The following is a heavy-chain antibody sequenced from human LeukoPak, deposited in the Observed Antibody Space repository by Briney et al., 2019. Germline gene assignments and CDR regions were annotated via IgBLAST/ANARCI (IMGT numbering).Heavy chain of an antibody. V-gene: IGHV4-59*01. CDR2: IYYSGST. CDR3: ARPRYCSSTSCYGYYYMDV. J-gene: IGHJ6*03. D-gene: IGHD2-2*01. Sequence: PSETLSLTCTVSGGSISSYYWSWIRQPPGKGLEWIGYIYYSGSTNYNPSLKSRVTLSVDTSKNQFSLKLSSVTAADTAVYYCARPRYCSSTSCYGYYYMDVWGKGTTVTVSS. CDR1: GGSISSYY.